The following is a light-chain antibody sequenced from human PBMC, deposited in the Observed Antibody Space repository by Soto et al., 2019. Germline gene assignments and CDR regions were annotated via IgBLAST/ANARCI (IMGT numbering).Light chain of an antibody. V-gene: IGLV2-14*01. Sequence: QSALTQPASVSGSPGQSITISCTGTNSDVGAYNFVSWYQQHPDKAPKLMIYDVSNRPSGVSDRFSGSKSGNTASLNISGLQAEDEADYYCSSYTSRSLYVFGTGTKLTVL. J-gene: IGLJ1*01. CDR1: NSDVGAYNF. CDR3: SSYTSRSLYV. CDR2: DVS.